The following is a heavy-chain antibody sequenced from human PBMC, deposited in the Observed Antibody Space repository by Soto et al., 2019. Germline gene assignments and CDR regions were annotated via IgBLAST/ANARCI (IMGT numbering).Heavy chain of an antibody. D-gene: IGHD6-6*01. CDR2: IIPIFGTA. J-gene: IGHJ6*02. Sequence: SVKVSCKASGGTFSSYAISWVRQAPGQGLEWMGGIIPIFGTANYAQKFQGRVTITADESTSTDYIELSSLRSEDTAVYYCASVSSIEFGYYYYGMDVWGQGTTVTVSS. V-gene: IGHV1-69*13. CDR1: GGTFSSYA. CDR3: ASVSSIEFGYYYYGMDV.